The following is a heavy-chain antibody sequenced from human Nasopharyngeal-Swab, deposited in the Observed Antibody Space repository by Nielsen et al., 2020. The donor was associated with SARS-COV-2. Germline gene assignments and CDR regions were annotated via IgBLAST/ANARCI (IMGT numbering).Heavy chain of an antibody. Sequence: SETLSLTCAVYGGSFSGYYWSWIRQPPGKGLEWIGEINHSGSTNYNPSLKGRVTISVDTSKNQFSLKLSSVTAADTAVYYCARGLYYYDSSGYLGAFDIWGQGTMVTVSS. CDR2: INHSGST. CDR1: GGSFSGYY. J-gene: IGHJ3*02. CDR3: ARGLYYYDSSGYLGAFDI. V-gene: IGHV4-34*01. D-gene: IGHD3-22*01.